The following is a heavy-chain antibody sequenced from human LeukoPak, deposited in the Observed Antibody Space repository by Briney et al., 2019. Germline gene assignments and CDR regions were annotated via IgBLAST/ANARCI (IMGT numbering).Heavy chain of an antibody. V-gene: IGHV4-59*01. CDR3: AREGGSYRPLDY. Sequence: KASETLSLTCTVSRGFISGYYWSWIRQPPGKGLEWIGNIYNSGSANYNPSLKSRVTISVDTSKNQFSLKLTSVTAADTAVYYCAREGGSYRPLDYSGQGTLVTVSS. D-gene: IGHD3-16*02. J-gene: IGHJ4*02. CDR2: IYNSGSA. CDR1: RGFISGYY.